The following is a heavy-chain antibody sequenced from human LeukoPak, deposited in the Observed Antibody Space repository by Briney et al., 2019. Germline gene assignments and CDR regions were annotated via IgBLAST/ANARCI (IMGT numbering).Heavy chain of an antibody. CDR2: IIPMFGTA. V-gene: IGHV1-69*06. J-gene: IGHJ4*02. CDR3: ARGLSGYSSSLGY. D-gene: IGHD6-6*01. Sequence: SVKVSCKASGGTFSSYAISWVRQAPGQGLEWMGGIIPMFGTANYAQKIQGRVTITADKSTSTAYMELSSLRSEDTAVYYCARGLSGYSSSLGYWGQGTLVTVSS. CDR1: GGTFSSYA.